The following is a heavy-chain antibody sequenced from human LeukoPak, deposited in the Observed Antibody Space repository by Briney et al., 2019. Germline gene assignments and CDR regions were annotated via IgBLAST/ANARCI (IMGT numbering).Heavy chain of an antibody. CDR2: IYYSGST. Sequence: SETLSLTCTVSGGSISSSSYYWGWIRQPPGKGLEWIGSIYYSGSTYYNPSLKSRVTISVDTSKNQFSLKLSSVTAADTAVYYCARLICSTSCYYYYYYYMGVWGKGTTVTVSS. V-gene: IGHV4-39*01. CDR3: ARLICSTSCYYYYYYYMGV. D-gene: IGHD2-2*01. CDR1: GGSISSSSYY. J-gene: IGHJ6*03.